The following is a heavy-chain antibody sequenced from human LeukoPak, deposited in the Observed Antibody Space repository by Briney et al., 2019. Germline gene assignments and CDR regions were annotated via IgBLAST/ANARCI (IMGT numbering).Heavy chain of an antibody. Sequence: ASVKVSCKASGYTFTSYYIHWVRQAPGQGLEWMGWISGYNGNTNYAQKLQGRVTMTTDTSTSTAYMELRSLRSDDTAVYYCARDKSGYSGSYYDYWGQGTLVTVSS. V-gene: IGHV1-18*04. J-gene: IGHJ4*02. D-gene: IGHD1-26*01. CDR2: ISGYNGNT. CDR1: GYTFTSYY. CDR3: ARDKSGYSGSYYDY.